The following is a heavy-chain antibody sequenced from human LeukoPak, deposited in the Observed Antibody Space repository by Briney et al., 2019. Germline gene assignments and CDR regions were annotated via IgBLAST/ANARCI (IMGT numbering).Heavy chain of an antibody. J-gene: IGHJ4*02. V-gene: IGHV3-11*01. D-gene: IGHD3-16*02. CDR1: GFTFSNYN. Sequence: GGSLRLSCAASGFTFSNYNMNWIRQAPGKGLEWVSHISSTGYTIYYADSVRGRFTISRDNTKNSPYLQMSSLRDEDTAVYYCARDRYRASGLDYWGQGTLVTVSS. CDR3: ARDRYRASGLDY. CDR2: ISSTGYTI.